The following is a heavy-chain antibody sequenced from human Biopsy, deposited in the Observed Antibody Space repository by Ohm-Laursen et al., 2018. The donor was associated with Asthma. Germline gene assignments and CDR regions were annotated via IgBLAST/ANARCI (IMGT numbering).Heavy chain of an antibody. CDR3: ASQSSGPDFWSGYYYFDY. V-gene: IGHV3-30*03. Sequence: RSLRLSCTASGFTFSSYGMHWVRQAPGKGLEWVAVISYDGSNKYYADSVKGRFTISRDNPKNTLYLQMNSLRAEDTAVYYCASQSSGPDFWSGYYYFDYWGQGTLVTVSS. J-gene: IGHJ4*02. D-gene: IGHD3-3*01. CDR2: ISYDGSNK. CDR1: GFTFSSYG.